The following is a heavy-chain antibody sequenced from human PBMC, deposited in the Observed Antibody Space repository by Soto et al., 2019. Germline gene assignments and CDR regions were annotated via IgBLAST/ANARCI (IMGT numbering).Heavy chain of an antibody. V-gene: IGHV3-9*01. CDR3: AKDMGGATTSPTRGMDV. Sequence: PGGSLRLSCAASGFTFDDYAMHWVRQAPGKGLEWVSGISWSSGSIGYADSVKGRFTISRDNAKNSLYLQMNSLRAEDTALYYCAKDMGGATTSPTRGMDVWGQGTTVTVSS. CDR1: GFTFDDYA. J-gene: IGHJ6*02. D-gene: IGHD1-26*01. CDR2: ISWSSGSI.